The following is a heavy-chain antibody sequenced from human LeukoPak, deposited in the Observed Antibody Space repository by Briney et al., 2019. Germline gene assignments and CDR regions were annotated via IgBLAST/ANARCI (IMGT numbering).Heavy chain of an antibody. CDR2: INPSGGST. Sequence: ASVKVSCKASGYTFTSYGISWVRQAPGQGLEWMGIINPSGGSTSYAQKFQGRVTVTRDTSTSTVYMELSSLRSEDTAVYYCARDWRDNWAIDYWGQGTLVTVSS. CDR3: ARDWRDNWAIDY. V-gene: IGHV1-46*01. J-gene: IGHJ4*02. CDR1: GYTFTSYG. D-gene: IGHD1-1*01.